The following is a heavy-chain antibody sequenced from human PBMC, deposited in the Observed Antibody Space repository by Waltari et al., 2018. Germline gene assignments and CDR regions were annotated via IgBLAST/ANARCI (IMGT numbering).Heavy chain of an antibody. D-gene: IGHD3-9*01. V-gene: IGHV3-30*05. J-gene: IGHJ4*02. CDR2: ITYDGRTK. CDR3: ARDWRRSLDFFGWLLFALDF. CDR1: GFSFSGYA. Sequence: VLLVESGGGLVKPGGSLRLSCVGSGFSFSGYAMNWVRQAPGKGLGWVLVITYDGRTKYSADAVRDRFTISRDNSRNTLYLEMNSLRAEGTAVYYCARDWRRSLDFFGWLLFALDFWGQGTLVAVSS.